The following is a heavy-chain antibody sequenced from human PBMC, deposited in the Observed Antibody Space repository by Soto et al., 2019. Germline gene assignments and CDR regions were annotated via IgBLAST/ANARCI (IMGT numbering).Heavy chain of an antibody. CDR1: GGSLISYY. CDR3: ARGGLAARKGRWFDP. V-gene: IGHV4-59*01. J-gene: IGHJ5*02. Sequence: SPETMSLTCSVSGGSLISYYGGWIRQHPGEGLEWIGYIHYSGSTNYNPSLKSRVTISVDTPKNQFSLKVNSMTAADTAVYYCARGGLAARKGRWFDPWGQGTLVTVSS. D-gene: IGHD6-6*01. CDR2: IHYSGST.